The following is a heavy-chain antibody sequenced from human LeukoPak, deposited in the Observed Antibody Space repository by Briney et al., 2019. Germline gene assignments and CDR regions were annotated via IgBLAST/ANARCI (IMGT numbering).Heavy chain of an antibody. V-gene: IGHV4-34*01. CDR3: ARGFRITGTWFDY. J-gene: IGHJ4*02. CDR2: INHSGST. CDR1: GGSFSGYY. Sequence: SETLSLTCAVYGGSFSGYYWSWIRQPPGKGLEWIGEINHSGSTNYNPSLKSRVTISVDTSKNQFSLKLSSVTAADTAVYYCARGFRITGTWFDYWGQGTLVTVSS. D-gene: IGHD1-7*01.